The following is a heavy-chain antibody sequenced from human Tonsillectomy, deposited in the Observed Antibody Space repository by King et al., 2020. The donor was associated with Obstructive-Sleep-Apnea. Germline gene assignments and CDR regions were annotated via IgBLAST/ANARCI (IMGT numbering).Heavy chain of an antibody. J-gene: IGHJ3*02. CDR1: GGTFSSYA. CDR2: IIPIFCTA. D-gene: IGHD5-24*01. V-gene: IGHV1-69*01. Sequence: QLVQSGAEVKKPGSSVKFSCKASGGTFSSYAISWVRQAPGPGLEWMGGIIPIFCTANYAQKFQGRVTITADESTSTAYMELSSLRSEDTAVYYCARDDSEMATSPDAFDIWGQGTMVTVSS. CDR3: ARDDSEMATSPDAFDI.